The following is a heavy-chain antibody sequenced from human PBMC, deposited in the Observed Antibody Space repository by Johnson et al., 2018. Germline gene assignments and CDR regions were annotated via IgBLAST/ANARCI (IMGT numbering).Heavy chain of an antibody. CDR2: ISSSSSTI. Sequence: QLVETGGGLVQPGGSLRLSCAASGFTFSSYSMNWVRQAPAKGLEWVSYISSSSSTIYYADSVEGRFTISRDNAKNSLYLQMNSLIDEDTAVYYCAREPDAFDIWGQGTMVTVSS. V-gene: IGHV3-48*02. J-gene: IGHJ3*02. CDR3: AREPDAFDI. CDR1: GFTFSSYS.